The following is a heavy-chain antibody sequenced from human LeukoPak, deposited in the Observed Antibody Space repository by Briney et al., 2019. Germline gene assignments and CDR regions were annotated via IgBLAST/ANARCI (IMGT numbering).Heavy chain of an antibody. J-gene: IGHJ4*02. CDR3: ARDGYDFWSGYPTTVDF. V-gene: IGHV3-48*01. Sequence: GGSLRLSCAASGFTFSTYAMNWVRQAPGKGLEWVSYISSSSNTIYYADSVQGRFTISRDNANNSLYLQMTSLRAEDTAVYYRARDGYDFWSGYPTTVDFWGQGTLVAVSS. D-gene: IGHD3-3*01. CDR1: GFTFSTYA. CDR2: ISSSSNTI.